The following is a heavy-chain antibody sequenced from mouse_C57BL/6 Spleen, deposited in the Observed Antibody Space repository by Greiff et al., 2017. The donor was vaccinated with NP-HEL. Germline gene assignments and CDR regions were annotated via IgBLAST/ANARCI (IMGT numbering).Heavy chain of an antibody. J-gene: IGHJ2*01. CDR1: GYAFSSSW. CDR2: IYPGDGDT. D-gene: IGHD1-1*01. V-gene: IGHV1-82*01. CDR3: ARTTTVVATDY. Sequence: LVESGPELVKPGASVKISCKASGYAFSSSWMNWVKQRPGKGLEWIGRIYPGDGDTNYNGKFKGKATLTADKSSSTAYMQLISLTSEDSAVYFCARTTTVVATDYWGQGTTLTVSS.